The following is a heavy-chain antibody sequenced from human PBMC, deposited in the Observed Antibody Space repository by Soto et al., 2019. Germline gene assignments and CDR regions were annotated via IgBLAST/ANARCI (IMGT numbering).Heavy chain of an antibody. CDR2: IGPNKGDT. Sequence: QVQLVQSGAEVKKSGASVKVSCKASGYTFTGHYIHWVRQAPGQGPAWVGEIGPNKGDTKYAQKFQGRVTMTRDTSISTVYMELSNLSPDDTAVYYCGRGRSGELVVFYWGQGTLVTVYS. D-gene: IGHD1-7*01. CDR1: GYTFTGHY. CDR3: GRGRSGELVVFY. J-gene: IGHJ4*02. V-gene: IGHV1-2*02.